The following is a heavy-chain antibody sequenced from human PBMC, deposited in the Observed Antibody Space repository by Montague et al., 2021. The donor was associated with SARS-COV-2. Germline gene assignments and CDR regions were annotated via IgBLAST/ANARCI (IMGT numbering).Heavy chain of an antibody. V-gene: IGHV3-48*03. CDR3: ARADTAMVIYFDY. D-gene: IGHD5-18*01. J-gene: IGHJ4*02. CDR1: GFTFSSYE. Sequence: SLRLSCAASGFTFSSYEMNWVRQAPGKGLEWVSYISSSGSTIYYADSVKGRFTISRDNATNSLYLQMNSLRAEDTAVYYCARADTAMVIYFDYWGQGTLVTVSS. CDR2: ISSSGSTI.